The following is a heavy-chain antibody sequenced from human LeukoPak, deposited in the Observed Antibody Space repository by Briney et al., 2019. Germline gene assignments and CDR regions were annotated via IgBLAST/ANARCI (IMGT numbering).Heavy chain of an antibody. CDR2: IIPIFGTA. D-gene: IGHD6-6*01. CDR1: GGTFSSYA. Sequence: GASVKVSCKASGGTFSSYAISWVRQAPGQGLEWMGGIIPIFGTANYAQKFQGRVTITADESTSTAYMELSSLRSEDTAVYYCTRALSGSSSPFDYWGQGTLVTVSS. CDR3: TRALSGSSSPFDY. V-gene: IGHV1-69*13. J-gene: IGHJ4*02.